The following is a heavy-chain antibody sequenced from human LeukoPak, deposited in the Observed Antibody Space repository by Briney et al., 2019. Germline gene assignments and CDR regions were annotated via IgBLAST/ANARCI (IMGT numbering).Heavy chain of an antibody. CDR3: AKDRPYSYAIRAMDV. J-gene: IGHJ6*03. CDR1: GVTFSSYG. V-gene: IGHV3-30*02. D-gene: IGHD5-18*01. CDR2: IRYDGSNK. Sequence: TGGSLRLSCAASGVTFSSYGMHWVRQAPGKGLEWVAFIRYDGSNKYYADSVKGRFTISRDNSKNTLYLQMNSLRADDTAVYYCAKDRPYSYAIRAMDVWRKGTTVTVSS.